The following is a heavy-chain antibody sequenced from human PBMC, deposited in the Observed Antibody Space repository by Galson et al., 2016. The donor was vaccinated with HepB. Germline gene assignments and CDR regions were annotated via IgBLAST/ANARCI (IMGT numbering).Heavy chain of an antibody. V-gene: IGHV4-4*02. CDR3: ARVKRYCSRNNCYFDP. Sequence: SETLSLTCSVSGESVSSSNWWNWVRQSPEKGLEWIGEVLHGGNTYNNPSLRGRISISADTSNNLVSLKMFSVTAADTAVYYCARVKRYCSRNNCYFDPWGQGILVTVSS. CDR1: GESVSSSNW. D-gene: IGHD1/OR15-1a*01. J-gene: IGHJ5*02. CDR2: VLHGGNT.